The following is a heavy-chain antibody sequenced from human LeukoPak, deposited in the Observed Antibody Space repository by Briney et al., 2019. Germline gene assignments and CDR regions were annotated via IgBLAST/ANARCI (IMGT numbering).Heavy chain of an antibody. V-gene: IGHV3-30-3*01. D-gene: IGHD3-22*01. Sequence: GGSLRLSCAASGFTFSSYAMHWVRQAPGKGLEWVAVISYDGSNKYYADSVKGRFTISRDNSKNTLFLQMNSLRAEDTAVYYCAKDSGPYTSGYYGHWGQGTLVTVSS. CDR2: ISYDGSNK. CDR1: GFTFSSYA. CDR3: AKDSGPYTSGYYGH. J-gene: IGHJ4*02.